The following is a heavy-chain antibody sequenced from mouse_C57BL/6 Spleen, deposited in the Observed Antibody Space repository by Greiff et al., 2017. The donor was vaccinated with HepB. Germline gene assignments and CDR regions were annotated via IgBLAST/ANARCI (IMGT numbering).Heavy chain of an antibody. CDR1: GFTFSSYG. Sequence: EVQLVESGGDLVKPGGSLKLSCAASGFTFSSYGMSWVRQTPDKRLEWVATISSGGSYTYYPDSVKGRFTISRDNAKNTLYLQMSSLKSEDTAMYYCARHRATDGSSYVGYFDVWGTGTTVTVSS. J-gene: IGHJ1*03. CDR2: ISSGGSYT. CDR3: ARHRATDGSSYVGYFDV. D-gene: IGHD1-1*01. V-gene: IGHV5-6*01.